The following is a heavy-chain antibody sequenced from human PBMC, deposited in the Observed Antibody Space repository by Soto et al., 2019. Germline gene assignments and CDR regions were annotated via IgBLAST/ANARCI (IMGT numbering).Heavy chain of an antibody. V-gene: IGHV4-34*01. Sequence: SETLSLTCAVYGGSFSGYYWSWIRQPPGKGLEWIGEINHSGSTNYNPSLKSRVTISVDTSKNQFSLKLSSVTAADTAVYYCARVIKRYTAFEYWGQGTRVTVSS. J-gene: IGHJ4*02. CDR2: INHSGST. D-gene: IGHD1-20*01. CDR1: GGSFSGYY. CDR3: ARVIKRYTAFEY.